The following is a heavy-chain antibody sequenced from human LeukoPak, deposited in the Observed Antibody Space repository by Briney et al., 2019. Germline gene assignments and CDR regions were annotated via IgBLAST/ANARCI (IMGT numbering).Heavy chain of an antibody. D-gene: IGHD3-9*01. CDR2: TSYDGIIK. CDR1: GFTFSSYG. J-gene: IGHJ6*04. V-gene: IGHV3-30*18. CDR3: AKRLDYDILTGPPHYYYGMDV. Sequence: GGSLRLSCAASGFTFSSYGMHWVRQAPGKGLEWVAGTSYDGIIKEYVNSVKGRFTISRDNSKNTLYLQMNSLRAEDTAVYYCAKRLDYDILTGPPHYYYGMDVWGKGTTVTVSS.